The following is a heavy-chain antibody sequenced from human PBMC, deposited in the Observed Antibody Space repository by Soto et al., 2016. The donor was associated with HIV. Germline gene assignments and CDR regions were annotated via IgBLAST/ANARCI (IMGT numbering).Heavy chain of an antibody. J-gene: IGHJ3*01. Sequence: EVQLVESGGGLVQPGGSLRLSCAASGFTFSGVWMSWVRQAPGKGLEWVANIKQDGSVKGYVGSVKGRFTISRDNAKNSLYLQMNSLRAEDTAVYYCASDRIFCIGFDVWGRGTVVTVS. CDR2: IKQDGSVK. D-gene: IGHD3-9*01. V-gene: IGHV3-7*01. CDR3: ASDRIFCIGFDV. CDR1: GFTFSGVW.